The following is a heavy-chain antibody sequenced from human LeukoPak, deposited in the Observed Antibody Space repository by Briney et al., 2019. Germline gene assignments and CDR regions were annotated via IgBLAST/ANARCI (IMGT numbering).Heavy chain of an antibody. D-gene: IGHD3-16*01. CDR3: ARDPEGFGATYFDY. J-gene: IGHJ4*02. CDR1: GFTFSSYN. Sequence: NPGGSLRLSCVASGFTFSSYNMNWVRQAPGKGLEWVSSISRSASNIYYADSVKGRFTISRDNAKNSFYLQMNSLRAEDTAVFYCARDPEGFGATYFDYWGQGTIVTVSS. V-gene: IGHV3-21*01. CDR2: ISRSASNI.